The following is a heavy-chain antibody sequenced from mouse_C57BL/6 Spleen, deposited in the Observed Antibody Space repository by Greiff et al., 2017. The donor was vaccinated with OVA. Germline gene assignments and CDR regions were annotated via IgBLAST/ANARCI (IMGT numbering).Heavy chain of an antibody. CDR1: GYAFSSSW. CDR2: IYPGDGDT. CDR3: ARGDYYGSSPYFDY. V-gene: IGHV1-82*01. Sequence: QLQQSGPELVKPGASVKISCKASGYAFSSSWMNWVKQRPGKGLEWIGRIYPGDGDTNYNGKFKGKATLTADKSSSTAYMQLSSLTSEDSAVYFCARGDYYGSSPYFDYWGQGTTLTVSS. J-gene: IGHJ2*01. D-gene: IGHD1-1*01.